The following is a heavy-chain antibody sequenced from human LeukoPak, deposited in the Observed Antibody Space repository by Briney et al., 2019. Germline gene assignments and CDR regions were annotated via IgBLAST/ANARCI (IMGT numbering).Heavy chain of an antibody. CDR2: INPSGGST. CDR1: GYTFTSYG. V-gene: IGHV1-46*01. Sequence: ASVKVSCKASGYTFTSYGISWVRQAPGQGLEWMGIINPSGGSTSYAQKFQGRVTMTRDMSTSTVYMELSSLRSEDTAVYYCAREGRDGYDWGYDYWGQGTLVTVSS. D-gene: IGHD5-24*01. J-gene: IGHJ4*02. CDR3: AREGRDGYDWGYDY.